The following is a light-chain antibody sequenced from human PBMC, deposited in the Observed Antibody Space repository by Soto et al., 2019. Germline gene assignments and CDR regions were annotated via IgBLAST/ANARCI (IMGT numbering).Light chain of an antibody. Sequence: DVVMTQSPVSLPVTPGEPASISCRSSQSLLHKKGNSYVDWFLQKPGQSPQLLIYMTSKRAPGVPDRFSGRGSCTDFTLKISRVEADDAGIYSCMQTLHTPQLTFGGGTKVEIK. V-gene: IGKV2-28*01. CDR3: MQTLHTPQLT. CDR1: QSLLHKKGNSY. CDR2: MTS. J-gene: IGKJ4*01.